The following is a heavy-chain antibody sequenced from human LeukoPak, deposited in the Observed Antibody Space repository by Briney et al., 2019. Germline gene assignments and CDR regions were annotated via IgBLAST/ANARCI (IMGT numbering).Heavy chain of an antibody. CDR3: AEDRVFELWFEEASPYYFDY. D-gene: IGHD3-10*01. CDR1: GFTFSSYE. V-gene: IGHV3-48*03. CDR2: ISSSGSTI. J-gene: IGHJ4*02. Sequence: PGGSLRLSCAASGFTFSSYEMNWVRQAPGKGLEWVSYISSSGSTIYYADSVKGRFTISRDNAKNSLYLQMNSLRAEDTAVYYCAEDRVFELWFEEASPYYFDYWGQGTLVTVSS.